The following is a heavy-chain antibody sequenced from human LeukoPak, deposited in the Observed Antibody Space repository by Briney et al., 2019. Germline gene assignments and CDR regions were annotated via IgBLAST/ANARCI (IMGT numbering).Heavy chain of an antibody. V-gene: IGHV3-9*01. J-gene: IGHJ4*02. CDR1: GFTFDDYA. CDR2: ISWNSGSI. D-gene: IGHD5-18*01. Sequence: GRSLRLSCAASGFTFDDYAMHWVRQAPGKGLEWVSGISWNSGSIGYADSVKGRFTISRDNAKNPLDPQMNRLRAEGTALFYCAKTDTAKVKGYFDYWGQGTLVTVSS. CDR3: AKTDTAKVKGYFDY.